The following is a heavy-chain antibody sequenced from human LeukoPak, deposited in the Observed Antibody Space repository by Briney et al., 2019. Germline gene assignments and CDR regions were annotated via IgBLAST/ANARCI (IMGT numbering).Heavy chain of an antibody. CDR1: RYSPGKNYY. J-gene: IGHJ4*02. CDR2: IYATRST. D-gene: IGHD3-16*01. Sequence: SETLSLTCAVSRYSPGKNYYWAWIRQTPGKGLEWLGRIYATRSTSYNPSLRNRVTMSVDTSKNHFSLQLTSVTAADTAVYFCARYDSRGSASTRFDYWGQGILVTISS. V-gene: IGHV4-38-2*01. CDR3: ARYDSRGSASTRFDY.